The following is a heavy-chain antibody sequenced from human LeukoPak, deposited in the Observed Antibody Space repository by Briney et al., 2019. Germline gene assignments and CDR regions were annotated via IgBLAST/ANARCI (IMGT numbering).Heavy chain of an antibody. J-gene: IGHJ5*02. CDR2: ISAYNGNT. CDR1: GYTFTSYG. CDR3: ARDKFGCSSTSCPNRFDP. Sequence: ASVKVSCKASGYTFTSYGISWVRQAPGQGLEWMGWISAYNGNTNYAQKLQGRVTMTTDTSTSTAYMELRSLRSDDTAVYYCARDKFGCSSTSCPNRFDPWGQGTLVTVSS. D-gene: IGHD2-2*01. V-gene: IGHV1-18*01.